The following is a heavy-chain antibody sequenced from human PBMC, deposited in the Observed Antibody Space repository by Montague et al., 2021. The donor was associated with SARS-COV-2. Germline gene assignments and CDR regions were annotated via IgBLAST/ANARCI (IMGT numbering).Heavy chain of an antibody. J-gene: IGHJ4*03. D-gene: IGHD2-15*01. CDR2: TYSSGST. CDR1: GGSISNYY. Sequence: SEALSLTCTVSGGSISNYYWSWIRQPAGKGLEWIGRTYSSGSTNXNPSLKSRISMSVDTSKNQFSLKLSSVTAADTAIYYCARDYSHCSGGSCVFDYWGQGTTVTVSS. V-gene: IGHV4-4*07. CDR3: ARDYSHCSGGSCVFDY.